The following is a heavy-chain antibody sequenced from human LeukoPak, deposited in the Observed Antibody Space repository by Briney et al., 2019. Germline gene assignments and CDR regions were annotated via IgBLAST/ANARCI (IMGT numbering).Heavy chain of an antibody. CDR3: ARAGPITIFGVVIPDAFDI. CDR1: GGSISSYY. J-gene: IGHJ3*02. CDR2: IYYSGST. Sequence: SETLSLTCTVSGGSISSYYWSLIRQPPGKGLEWIGYIYYSGSTNYNPSLKSRVTISVDTSKNQFSLKLSSVTAADTAVYYCARAGPITIFGVVIPDAFDIWGQGTMVTVSS. V-gene: IGHV4-59*01. D-gene: IGHD3-3*01.